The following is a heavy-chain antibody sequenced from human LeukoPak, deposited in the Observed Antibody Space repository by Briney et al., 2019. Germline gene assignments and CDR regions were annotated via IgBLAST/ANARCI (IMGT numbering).Heavy chain of an antibody. CDR1: GFTFSSAW. J-gene: IGHJ4*02. CDR2: VRSKADGGTT. D-gene: IGHD3-22*01. CDR3: TTVRPGTSGYSY. V-gene: IGHV3-15*01. Sequence: GGSLRLSCAASGFTFSSAWMTWVRQASGKGLEWVDRVRSKADGGTTDYAAPAKGRFTISRDDSKNTVLLQMNSLKTEDTAVYYCTTVRPGTSGYSYWGQGTLVTVSS.